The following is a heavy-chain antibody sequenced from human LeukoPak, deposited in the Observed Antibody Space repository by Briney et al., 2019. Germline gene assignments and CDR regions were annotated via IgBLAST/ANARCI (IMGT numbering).Heavy chain of an antibody. CDR1: GFTFSDAW. CDR2: IKQDGSEK. CDR3: ARGGVVVVSY. D-gene: IGHD3-22*01. Sequence: GGSLRLSCAASGFTFSDAWMNWVRQAPGKGLEWVANIKQDGSEKYYVDSVKGRFTISRDNAKNSLYLQMNSLRAEDTAVYYCARGGVVVVSYWGQGTLVTVSS. J-gene: IGHJ4*02. V-gene: IGHV3-7*01.